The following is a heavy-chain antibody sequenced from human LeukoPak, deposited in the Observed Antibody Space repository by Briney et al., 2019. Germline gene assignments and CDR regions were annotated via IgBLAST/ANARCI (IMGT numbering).Heavy chain of an antibody. D-gene: IGHD3-3*02. CDR1: GFSLSNYA. CDR3: AKDRQRFWSGYLDY. V-gene: IGHV3-23*01. Sequence: PGGSLRLSCAASGFSLSNYAMSWVRQAPGKGLEWVSGISDSGGTTYYADSVKGRFTISRDNSKNTLYLQMNSLTAEDTAVYYCAKDRQRFWSGYLDYWGQGALVTVSS. CDR2: ISDSGGTT. J-gene: IGHJ4*02.